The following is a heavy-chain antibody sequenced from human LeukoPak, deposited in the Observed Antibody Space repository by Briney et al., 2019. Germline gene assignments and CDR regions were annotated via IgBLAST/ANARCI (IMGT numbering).Heavy chain of an antibody. CDR3: AKRLLGYADSSPIDY. CDR2: ISGIGANT. J-gene: IGHJ4*02. V-gene: IGHV3-23*01. D-gene: IGHD4-17*01. CDR1: GFTFSSFA. Sequence: GGSLRLSCAASGFTFSSFAMSWVRQAPGKGLEWVSGISGIGANTYYADSVRGRFTISRDNSKNTLYLQMNSLRAEDTAVYYCAKRLLGYADSSPIDYWGQGTLVTVSS.